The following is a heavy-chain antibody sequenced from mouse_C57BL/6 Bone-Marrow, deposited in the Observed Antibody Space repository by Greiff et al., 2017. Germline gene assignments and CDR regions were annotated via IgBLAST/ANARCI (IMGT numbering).Heavy chain of an antibody. CDR1: GYTFTNYW. Sequence: VQGVESGAELVRPGTSVKMSCKASGYTFTNYWIGWAKQRPGHGLEWIGDIYPGGGYTNYNEKFKGKATLTADKSSSTAYMQFSSLTSADSAIYYCARSGLRRTEYYFDYWGQGTTLTVSS. J-gene: IGHJ2*01. V-gene: IGHV1-63*01. D-gene: IGHD2-4*01. CDR3: ARSGLRRTEYYFDY. CDR2: IYPGGGYT.